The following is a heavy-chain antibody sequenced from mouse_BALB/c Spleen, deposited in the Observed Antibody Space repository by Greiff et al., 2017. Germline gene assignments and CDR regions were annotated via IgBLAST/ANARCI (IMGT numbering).Heavy chain of an antibody. Sequence: EVQVVESGGGLVKPGGSLKLSCAASGFTFSDYYMYWVRQTPEKRLEWVATISDGGSYTYYPDSVKGRFTISRDNAKNNLYLQMSSLKSEDTAMYYCARGYDYRFAYWGQGTLVTVSA. CDR2: ISDGGSYT. V-gene: IGHV5-4*02. CDR1: GFTFSDYY. J-gene: IGHJ3*01. CDR3: ARGYDYRFAY. D-gene: IGHD2-4*01.